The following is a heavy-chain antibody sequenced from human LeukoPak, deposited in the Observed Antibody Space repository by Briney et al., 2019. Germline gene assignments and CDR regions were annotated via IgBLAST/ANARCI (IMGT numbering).Heavy chain of an antibody. D-gene: IGHD2-2*01. CDR2: INHSXXT. J-gene: IGHJ4*02. Sequence: INHSXXTNYNPSLXXRXXXXVDTSKNQFSLKLSSVTAADTAVYYCARPYPENDSTSCPFDYWGQGTLVTVSS. V-gene: IGHV4-34*01. CDR3: ARPYPENDSTSCPFDY.